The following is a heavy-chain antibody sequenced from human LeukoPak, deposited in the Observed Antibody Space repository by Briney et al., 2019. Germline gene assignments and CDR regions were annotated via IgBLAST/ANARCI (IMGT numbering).Heavy chain of an antibody. CDR2: IYTSGST. V-gene: IGHV4-4*07. D-gene: IGHD2-2*01. Sequence: NPSETLSLTCTVSGGSISSYYWSWIRQPAGKGLEWIGRIYTSGSTNYNPSLKSRVTMSVDTSKNQFSLKLSSVTAADTAVYYCARVPAARGYYYGMDVWGQGTTVTVSS. CDR3: ARVPAARGYYYGMDV. CDR1: GGSISSYY. J-gene: IGHJ6*02.